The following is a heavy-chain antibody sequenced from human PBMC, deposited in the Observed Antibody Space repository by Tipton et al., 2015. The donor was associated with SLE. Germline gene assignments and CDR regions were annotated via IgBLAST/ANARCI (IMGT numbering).Heavy chain of an antibody. CDR2: INHSGST. Sequence: TLSLTCAVYGGSFSGYCWTWIRQPPGKGLEWIGEINHSGSTNYNPSLKSRVTISVDTSRNQFSLKLSSATAADTAVYYCASGGILWYFDLWGRGTLVTVSS. CDR1: GGSFSGYC. J-gene: IGHJ2*01. D-gene: IGHD3-10*01. V-gene: IGHV4-34*01. CDR3: ASGGILWYFDL.